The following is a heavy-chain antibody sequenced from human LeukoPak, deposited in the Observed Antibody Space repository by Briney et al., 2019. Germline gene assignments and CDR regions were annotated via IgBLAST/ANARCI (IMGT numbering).Heavy chain of an antibody. D-gene: IGHD6-19*01. CDR1: GGSISNSSYF. V-gene: IGHV4-39*07. Sequence: PSETLSLICTVSGGSISNSSYFWGWIRQPPGKGVEWIGSIYYSGSTYYNPSLKSRVTISVDTSKNHFSLKLSSVTAADTAVYYCARDYQSIAVAGSDYWGQGTLVTVSS. J-gene: IGHJ4*02. CDR2: IYYSGST. CDR3: ARDYQSIAVAGSDY.